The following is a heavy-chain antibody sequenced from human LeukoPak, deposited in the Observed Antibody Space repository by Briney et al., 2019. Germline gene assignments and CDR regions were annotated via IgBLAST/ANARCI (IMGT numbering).Heavy chain of an antibody. V-gene: IGHV3-74*01. CDR3: TRQQLDAFDI. Sequence: PGGSLRLSCAASGFTFSTYWMHWVRQAPGTGLVWVSRINSDGSSTTYADFVKGRFTISRDNAKNTLSLQMNSLRAEDTAVYYCTRQQLDAFDIWGPGTMVTVSS. J-gene: IGHJ3*02. CDR1: GFTFSTYW. D-gene: IGHD6-13*01. CDR2: INSDGSST.